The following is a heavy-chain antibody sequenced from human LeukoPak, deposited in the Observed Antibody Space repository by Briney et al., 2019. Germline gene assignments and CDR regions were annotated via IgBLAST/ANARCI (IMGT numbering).Heavy chain of an antibody. CDR1: GGSIDTTNY. CDR3: TRESGPFCPFAY. CDR2: ISHSGTT. V-gene: IGHV4-4*02. D-gene: IGHD1-26*01. Sequence: PSETLSLTCGVSGGSIDTTNYWSWVRQAPGKGLEWIGEISHSGTTNYNPSLRSRVAMSSDRANNQFSLSLTSVTAADTAVYYCTRESGPFCPFAYWGQGVLVTVSS. J-gene: IGHJ4*02.